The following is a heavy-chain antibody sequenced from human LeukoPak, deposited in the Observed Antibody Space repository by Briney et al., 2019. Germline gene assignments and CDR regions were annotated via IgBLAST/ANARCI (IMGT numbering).Heavy chain of an antibody. CDR1: GYTFTGYY. CDR3: ARIRYCGGISCYYIDY. Sequence: ASVKVSCKASGYTFTGYYIHWVRQAPGQGLEGMGWIDPNTGGSNYVQKFQGRVTMTRDTSISTAYMEPSRLRSDDTAFYYCARIRYCGGISCYYIDYWGQGTLVTVSA. CDR2: IDPNTGGS. V-gene: IGHV1-2*02. J-gene: IGHJ4*02. D-gene: IGHD2-2*01.